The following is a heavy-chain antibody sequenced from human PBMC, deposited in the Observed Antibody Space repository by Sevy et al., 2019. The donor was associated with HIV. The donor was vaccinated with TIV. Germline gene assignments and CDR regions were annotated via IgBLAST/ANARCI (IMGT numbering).Heavy chain of an antibody. CDR3: ATRSGHYYYGMDV. D-gene: IGHD6-19*01. V-gene: IGHV1-69*13. J-gene: IGHJ6*02. CDR1: GGTFSSYA. CDR2: IIPIFGTA. Sequence: ASVKVSCKASGGTFSSYAISWVRQAPGQGLEWMGGIIPIFGTANYAQKFQGRVTITADESTSTAYMELSSQRSEDTAVYYCATRSGHYYYGMDVWGQGTTVTVSS.